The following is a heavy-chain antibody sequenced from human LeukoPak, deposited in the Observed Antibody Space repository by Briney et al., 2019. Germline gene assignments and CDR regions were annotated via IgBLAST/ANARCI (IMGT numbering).Heavy chain of an antibody. Sequence: SGGSLRLSCATSGFTFSLYWKNWVRQAPGKGLEWVANIKEDGSKKYYVESVKGRFTISRDNAKNSVFLQMNTLRADDTAIYYCARATRDDFGDVHDAFDVWGQGTMVAVSS. CDR3: ARATRDDFGDVHDAFDV. CDR1: GFTFSLYW. D-gene: IGHD4-17*01. V-gene: IGHV3-7*01. CDR2: IKEDGSKK. J-gene: IGHJ3*01.